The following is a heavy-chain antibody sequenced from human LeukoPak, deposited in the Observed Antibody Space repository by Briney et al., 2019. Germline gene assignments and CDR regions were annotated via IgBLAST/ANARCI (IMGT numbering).Heavy chain of an antibody. D-gene: IGHD6-13*01. CDR2: ISSRGSTI. Sequence: PGGSLRLSCAASGFTFSDYYMSWVRQAPGKGLEWVSYISSRGSTIYYADSVKGRFTISRDNAKNSLYLQMNSLRAEDTAVYYCARDSVLMGIAAARTRQRVPTFDPWGQGTLVTVSS. CDR3: ARDSVLMGIAAARTRQRVPTFDP. CDR1: GFTFSDYY. V-gene: IGHV3-11*01. J-gene: IGHJ5*02.